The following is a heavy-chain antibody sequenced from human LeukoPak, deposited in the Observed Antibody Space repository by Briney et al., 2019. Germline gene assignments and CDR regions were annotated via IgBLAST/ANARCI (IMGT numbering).Heavy chain of an antibody. J-gene: IGHJ5*02. V-gene: IGHV4-59*01. CDR1: GDSISNTY. D-gene: IGHD3-3*01. CDR3: AKLPDYDFWCGLWFDP. CDR2: ISHNGSP. Sequence: SETLSLTCTVSGDSISNTYWSWIRQSPGKGLEWIGYISHNGSPDYSPSLKSRVTISADTSKNKFFLILASATAADTAVYYCAKLPDYDFWCGLWFDPWGQGTLVTVSS.